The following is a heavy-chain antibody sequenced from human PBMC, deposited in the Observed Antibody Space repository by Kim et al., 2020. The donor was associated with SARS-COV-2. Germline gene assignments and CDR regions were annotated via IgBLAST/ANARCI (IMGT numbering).Heavy chain of an antibody. V-gene: IGHV4-34*01. CDR2: INHSGST. CDR3: ARGRSPGYSSSSDY. D-gene: IGHD6-13*01. CDR1: GGSFSGYY. J-gene: IGHJ4*02. Sequence: SETLSLTCAVYGGSFSGYYWSWIRQPPGKGLEWIGEINHSGSTNYNPSLKSRVTISVDTSKNQFSLKLSSVTAADTAVYYCARGRSPGYSSSSDYWGQGTLVTVSS.